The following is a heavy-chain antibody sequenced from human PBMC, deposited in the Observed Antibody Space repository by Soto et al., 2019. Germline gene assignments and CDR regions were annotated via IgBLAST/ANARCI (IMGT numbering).Heavy chain of an antibody. Sequence: PSETLSLTCAVSGGSISSGGYSWSWIRQPPGKGLGWIGYIYHSGSTYYNPSLAPRLNISFDMSKSQVYLQLTSVTATDTAVYYCARTPIGYCSGGTCSNWFDPWGQGTLVTVSS. CDR1: GGSISSGGYS. D-gene: IGHD2-8*02. J-gene: IGHJ5*02. CDR2: IYHSGST. V-gene: IGHV4-30-2*01. CDR3: ARTPIGYCSGGTCSNWFDP.